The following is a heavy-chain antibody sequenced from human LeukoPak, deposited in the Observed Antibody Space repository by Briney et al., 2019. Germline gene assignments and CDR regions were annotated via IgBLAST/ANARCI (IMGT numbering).Heavy chain of an antibody. V-gene: IGHV5-51*01. CDR2: IYPGDSDT. J-gene: IGHJ3*02. CDR3: ARHLYGGNFQAAFDI. D-gene: IGHD4-23*01. CDR1: GYSFTSYW. Sequence: GESLKISCKGSGYSFTSYWIGWVRQMPGKGLEWMGIIYPGDSDTRYSPSFQGQVTISADKSISTAYLQWSSLKASDTAMYYCARHLYGGNFQAAFDIWGQGTMVTVSS.